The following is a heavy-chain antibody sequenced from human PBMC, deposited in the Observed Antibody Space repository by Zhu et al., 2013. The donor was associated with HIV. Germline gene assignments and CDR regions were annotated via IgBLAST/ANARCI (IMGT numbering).Heavy chain of an antibody. J-gene: IGHJ6*03. D-gene: IGHD6-6*01. CDR2: ISTQHGNT. CDR3: ARDSSSSVDYYYMDV. CDR1: GYSFSSYG. Sequence: QVQLVQSGTEVKKPGASVKVSCKTSGYSFSSYGISWVRQAPGHGLEWLGWISTQHGNTKYVPKVQGRVTLTIDTSTKIAYMEMRSLTSDDTAIYYCARDSSSSVDYYYMDVWGKGTTVIVSS. V-gene: IGHV1-18*01.